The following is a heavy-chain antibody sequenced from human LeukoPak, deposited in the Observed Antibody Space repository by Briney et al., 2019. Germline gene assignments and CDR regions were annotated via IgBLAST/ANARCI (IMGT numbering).Heavy chain of an antibody. V-gene: IGHV3-23*01. CDR3: AKDRSSGGYSYGSYDY. CDR2: ISGSGGST. CDR1: GFTFSSYA. D-gene: IGHD5-18*01. Sequence: GGSLRLSCAASGFTFSSYAMSWVRQAPGKGLEWASAISGSGGSTYYADSVKGRFTISRDNSKNTLYLQMNSLRAEDTAVYYCAKDRSSGGYSYGSYDYWGQGTLVTVSS. J-gene: IGHJ4*02.